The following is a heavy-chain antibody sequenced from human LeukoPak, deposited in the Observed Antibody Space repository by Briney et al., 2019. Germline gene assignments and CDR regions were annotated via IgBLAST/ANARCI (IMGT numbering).Heavy chain of an antibody. Sequence: PGGSLRLSCAASGFTFSSYSMNWVRQAPGKGLEWVSSISSSSSYIYYADSVKGRFTISRDNAKNSLYLQMNSLRAEDTAVYYCARAYCGGDCYYAFDIWGQGTMVTVSS. V-gene: IGHV3-21*01. CDR1: GFTFSSYS. J-gene: IGHJ3*02. CDR3: ARAYCGGDCYYAFDI. D-gene: IGHD2-21*02. CDR2: ISSSSSYI.